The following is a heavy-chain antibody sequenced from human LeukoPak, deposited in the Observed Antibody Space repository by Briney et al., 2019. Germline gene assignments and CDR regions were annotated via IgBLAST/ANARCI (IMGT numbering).Heavy chain of an antibody. J-gene: IGHJ4*02. V-gene: IGHV4-34*01. D-gene: IGHD3-10*01. CDR2: INHSGRT. CDR3: ARRAHPKYYYGSGSYYSHFDY. CDR1: GGSFSGYY. Sequence: PSETLSLTCAVYGGSFSGYYWSWIRQPPGKGLEWIGEINHSGRTNYNPSLKSRVTISVDTSKNQFSLKLSSVTAADTAVYYCARRAHPKYYYGSGSYYSHFDYWGQGTLVAVSS.